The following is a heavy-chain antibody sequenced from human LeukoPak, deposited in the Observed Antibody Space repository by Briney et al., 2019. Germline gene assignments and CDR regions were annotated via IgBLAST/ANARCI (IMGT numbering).Heavy chain of an antibody. Sequence: SETLSLTCAVYGGSFSGSYWTWIRQPPGKGLEWIGGINHSGSTNYNPSLKSRVTISVDTSMNQFSLKLNSVTAADTAVYYCAIGALGSYGAFDFWGQGTMVTVSS. J-gene: IGHJ3*01. CDR3: AIGALGSYGAFDF. CDR2: INHSGST. D-gene: IGHD1-26*01. CDR1: GGSFSGSY. V-gene: IGHV4-34*01.